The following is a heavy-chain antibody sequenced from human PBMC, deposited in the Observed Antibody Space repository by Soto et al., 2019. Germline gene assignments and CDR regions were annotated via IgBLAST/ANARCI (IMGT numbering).Heavy chain of an antibody. CDR1: GFTFSSYG. Sequence: GGSLRLSCAASGFTFSSYGMHWVRQAPGKGLEWVAVISYDGSNKYYADSVEGRFTISRDNSKNTLYLQMNSLRAEDTAVYYCAGIVGAIRGAFDIWGQGTMVTVSS. CDR2: ISYDGSNK. CDR3: AGIVGAIRGAFDI. V-gene: IGHV3-30*03. D-gene: IGHD1-26*01. J-gene: IGHJ3*02.